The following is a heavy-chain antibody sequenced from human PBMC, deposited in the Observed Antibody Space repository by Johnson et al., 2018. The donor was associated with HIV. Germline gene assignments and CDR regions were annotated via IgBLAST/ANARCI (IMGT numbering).Heavy chain of an antibody. Sequence: QVQLVESGGGLVQPGGSLRLSCVASGFNFSNYGMHWVRQAPGKGLEWVAFIRYDGNNRNYADSVKGRFSISRDNSKNTLYLQMSSLRPEDTAVYYCARDFGSSSWHALDVWGQGTMVTVSS. D-gene: IGHD6-13*01. J-gene: IGHJ3*01. CDR3: ARDFGSSSWHALDV. CDR2: IRYDGNNR. CDR1: GFNFSNYG. V-gene: IGHV3-30*02.